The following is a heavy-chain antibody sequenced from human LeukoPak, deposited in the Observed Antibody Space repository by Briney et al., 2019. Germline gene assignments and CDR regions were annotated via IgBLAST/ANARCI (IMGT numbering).Heavy chain of an antibody. CDR3: ARDRSGSYGY. D-gene: IGHD1-26*01. J-gene: IGHJ4*02. CDR1: GFTFSSYS. Sequence: GGSLRPSCAASGFTFSSYSMNWVRQAPGKGLEWVSSISSSSSYIYYADSVKGRFTISRDNAKNSLYLQMNSLRAEDTAVYYCARDRSGSYGYWGQGTLVTVSS. CDR2: ISSSSSYI. V-gene: IGHV3-21*01.